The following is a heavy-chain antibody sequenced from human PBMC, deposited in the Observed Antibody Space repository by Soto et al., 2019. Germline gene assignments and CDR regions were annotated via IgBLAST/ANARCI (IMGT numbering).Heavy chain of an antibody. D-gene: IGHD3-10*01. CDR1: GFTFSSYG. CDR2: ISYDGSNK. J-gene: IGHJ4*02. V-gene: IGHV3-30*18. CDR3: AKDEGHYYGSGSYYDY. Sequence: QVQLVESGGGVVQPGRSLRLSCAASGFTFSSYGMHWVRQAPGKGLEWVVVISYDGSNKYYADSVKGRFTISRDNSKNTLYLQMNSLRAEDTAVYYCAKDEGHYYGSGSYYDYWGQGTLVTVSS.